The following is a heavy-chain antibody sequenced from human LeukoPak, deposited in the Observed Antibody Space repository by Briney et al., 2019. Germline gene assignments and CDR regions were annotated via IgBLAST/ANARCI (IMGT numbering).Heavy chain of an antibody. V-gene: IGHV4-4*07. CDR2: IYTSGST. Sequence: PSETLSLTCTVSGGSISSYYWSWIRQPAGNGLEWIWRIYTSGSTNYNPSLKSRVTMSVDTSKNQFSLKLSSVTAADTAVYYCAREEDCSSTSCSLDYWGQGTLVTVSS. J-gene: IGHJ4*02. D-gene: IGHD2-2*01. CDR3: AREEDCSSTSCSLDY. CDR1: GGSISSYY.